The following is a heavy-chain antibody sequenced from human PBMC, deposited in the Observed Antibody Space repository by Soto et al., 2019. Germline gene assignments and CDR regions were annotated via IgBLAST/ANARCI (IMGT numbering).Heavy chain of an antibody. CDR3: AKVPTGEMATVFQAFDI. V-gene: IGHV3-23*01. D-gene: IGHD4-4*01. J-gene: IGHJ3*02. CDR1: EFTFISYA. Sequence: PGGSLRLSCVASEFTFISYAIIFFRHSPFKGLEWVSAISGSGGSTYYADSVKGRFAVSRDNSKSTLYLQMNSLRDEDTAVYYCAKVPTGEMATVFQAFDIWGQGTMVTVSS. CDR2: ISGSGGST.